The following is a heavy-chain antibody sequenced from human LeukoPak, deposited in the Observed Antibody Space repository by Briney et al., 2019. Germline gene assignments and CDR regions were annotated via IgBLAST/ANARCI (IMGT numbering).Heavy chain of an antibody. J-gene: IGHJ6*03. CDR3: ARAKQVSGSYRPAFYYYYYYMDV. CDR2: TYYRSKWYN. D-gene: IGHD1-26*01. CDR1: GDSVSSNSAA. Sequence: HSQTLSLTCAISGDSVSSNSAAWNWIRQSPSRGLEWLGRTYYRSKWYNDYAVSVKSRITINPDTSKNQFSLQLNSVTPEDTAVYYCARAKQVSGSYRPAFYYYYYYMDVWGKGTTVTISS. V-gene: IGHV6-1*01.